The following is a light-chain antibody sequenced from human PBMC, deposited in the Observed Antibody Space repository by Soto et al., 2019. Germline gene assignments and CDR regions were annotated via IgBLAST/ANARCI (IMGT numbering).Light chain of an antibody. CDR2: GAS. V-gene: IGKV3-15*01. CDR3: QQYNNWPWT. J-gene: IGKJ1*01. CDR1: QSISTN. Sequence: MTQSPFTLPASVGDRVTITCRASQSISTNLAWYQQKPGQAPRLLLYGASTRATGIPARFSGSGSGTEFTFTISSLQSEDFAVYYCQQYNNWPWTFGQGTKV.